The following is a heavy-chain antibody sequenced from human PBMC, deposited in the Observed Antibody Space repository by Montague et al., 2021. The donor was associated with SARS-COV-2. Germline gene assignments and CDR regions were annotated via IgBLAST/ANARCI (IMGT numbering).Heavy chain of an antibody. Sequence: SLRLSCAASGFTFSNYDMNWVRQAPGKGPEWISYISTSAYTTSYAGSVKGRFTISRDNGKNSLYLQMNSLRVEDTAVYYFTRDYRSIVGDGLDIWGQGTKVTVDS. V-gene: IGHV3-48*03. CDR2: ISTSAYTT. J-gene: IGHJ3*02. CDR3: TRDYRSIVGDGLDI. CDR1: GFTFSNYD. D-gene: IGHD3-16*02.